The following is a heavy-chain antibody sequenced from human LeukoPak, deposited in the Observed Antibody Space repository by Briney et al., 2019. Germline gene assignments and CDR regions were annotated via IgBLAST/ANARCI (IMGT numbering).Heavy chain of an antibody. V-gene: IGHV3-30*03. Sequence: PGGSLRLSCAASGFTFSSYAMHWVRQAPGKGLEWVAVISYDGSNKYYADSVKGRFTISRDNSKNTLYLQMNSLRAEDTAVYYCVGYISWYYFDYWGQGTLVTVSP. CDR2: ISYDGSNK. J-gene: IGHJ4*02. D-gene: IGHD6-13*01. CDR1: GFTFSSYA. CDR3: VGYISWYYFDY.